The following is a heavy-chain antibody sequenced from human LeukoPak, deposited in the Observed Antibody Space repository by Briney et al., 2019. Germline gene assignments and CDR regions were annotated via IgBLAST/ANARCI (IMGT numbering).Heavy chain of an antibody. D-gene: IGHD6-13*01. CDR1: GDSVSSNSAA. Sequence: SQTLSLTCAISGDSVSSNSAAWNWIRQSPSRGLEWLGRTYYRSKWYNDYAVSVKSRITINPDTSKNQFSLQLNSVTPEDTAVYYCARGHSSSWGYYYYGMAVWGKGTTVTVSS. V-gene: IGHV6-1*01. J-gene: IGHJ6*04. CDR3: ARGHSSSWGYYYYGMAV. CDR2: TYYRSKWYN.